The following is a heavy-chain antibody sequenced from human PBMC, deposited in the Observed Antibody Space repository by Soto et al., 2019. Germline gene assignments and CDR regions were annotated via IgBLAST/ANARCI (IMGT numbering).Heavy chain of an antibody. D-gene: IGHD3-9*01. CDR1: GYTFTNYG. CDR2: ISAYNGNT. CDR3: AKPQNDILTDSYTNYFDS. J-gene: IGHJ4*02. Sequence: ASVKVSCKASGYTFTNYGLTWVRQAPGQGLEWVGWISAYNGNTHYAQKLQGRVAMTTDTSTSTAYMELRSLSSDDTAVYYFAKPQNDILTDSYTNYFDSWGQGTPVTVSS. V-gene: IGHV1-18*01.